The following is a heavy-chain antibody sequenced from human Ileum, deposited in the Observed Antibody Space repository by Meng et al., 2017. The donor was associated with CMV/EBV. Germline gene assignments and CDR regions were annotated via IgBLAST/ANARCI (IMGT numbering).Heavy chain of an antibody. CDR1: GFTVSSYA. CDR3: AKGSGAPANSYYFDY. J-gene: IGHJ4*02. CDR2: TSGSGGST. V-gene: IGHV3-23*01. D-gene: IGHD2-15*01. Sequence: GESLKISCEAVGFTVSSYAMSWVRQAPGKGLEWVSSTSGSGGSTYYADSVKGRFTISRDNSKNTLYLQMNSLRAEDTAVYFCAKGSGAPANSYYFDYWGQGALVTVSS.